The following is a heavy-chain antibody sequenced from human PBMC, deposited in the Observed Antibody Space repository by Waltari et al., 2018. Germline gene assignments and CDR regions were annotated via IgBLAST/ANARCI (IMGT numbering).Heavy chain of an antibody. D-gene: IGHD2-15*01. J-gene: IGHJ5*02. CDR1: GYSISSGYY. Sequence: QVQLQESGPGLVKPSETLSLTCAVSGYSISSGYYWGWIRQPPGKGLEWIGSIYHSGSTYYNPSLKSRVTISVDTSKNQFSLKLSSVTAADTAVYYCAREVVLAATPYLDNWFDPWGQGTLVTVSS. CDR3: AREVVLAATPYLDNWFDP. CDR2: IYHSGST. V-gene: IGHV4-38-2*02.